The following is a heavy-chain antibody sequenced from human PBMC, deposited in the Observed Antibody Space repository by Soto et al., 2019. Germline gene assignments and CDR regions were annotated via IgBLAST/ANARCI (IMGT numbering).Heavy chain of an antibody. J-gene: IGHJ3*02. V-gene: IGHV1-69*06. CDR3: ARDPYYYDSSGDNDAFDI. D-gene: IGHD3-22*01. Sequence: SVKVSCKASGGTFSSYAISWVRQAPGQGLEWMGGIITIFGTANYAQKFQGRVTITADKSTSTAYMDLSSLRSEDTAVYYCARDPYYYDSSGDNDAFDIWGQGTMVTVSS. CDR2: IITIFGTA. CDR1: GGTFSSYA.